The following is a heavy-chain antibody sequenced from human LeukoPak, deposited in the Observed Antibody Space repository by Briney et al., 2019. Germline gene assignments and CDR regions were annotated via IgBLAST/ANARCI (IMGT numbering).Heavy chain of an antibody. Sequence: GGSLRLSCAASGFTFSSYAMRWVRQAPGKGLEWVSTISGSGGTTYYADSVKGRFTISRDNSKNTLYLQMNSLRAEDTAVYYCAKDRNSDFTVDAFDIWGQGTMVTVSS. V-gene: IGHV3-23*01. CDR1: GFTFSSYA. D-gene: IGHD3-3*01. CDR3: AKDRNSDFTVDAFDI. J-gene: IGHJ3*02. CDR2: ISGSGGTT.